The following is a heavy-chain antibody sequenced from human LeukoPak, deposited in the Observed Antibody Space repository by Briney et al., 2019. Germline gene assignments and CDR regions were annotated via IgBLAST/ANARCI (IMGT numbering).Heavy chain of an antibody. CDR1: GFTFSSYA. J-gene: IGHJ4*02. CDR3: AKPGAGRSMRHAYYFDY. V-gene: IGHV3-23*01. CDR2: ISGSGGST. Sequence: GGSLRLSCAASGFTFSSYAMSWVRQAPGKGLEWVSAISGSGGSTYYADSVKGRFAISRDNSRNTLYLQMNSLRAEDTAVYYCAKPGAGRSMRHAYYFDYWGQGTLVTVSS. D-gene: IGHD1-1*01.